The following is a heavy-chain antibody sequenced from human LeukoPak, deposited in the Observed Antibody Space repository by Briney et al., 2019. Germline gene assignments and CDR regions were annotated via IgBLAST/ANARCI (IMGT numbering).Heavy chain of an antibody. D-gene: IGHD6-13*01. Sequence: SETLSLTRTVSGVSISGSDYHWGWIRQPPGKGLEWIGGIYYSGSTYYNPSLKSRVTISVDTSKNQFSLKLSSVTAADTAVYHCARGYSSSWYYNWFDPWGQGTLVTVSS. CDR3: ARGYSSSWYYNWFDP. J-gene: IGHJ5*02. V-gene: IGHV4-39*07. CDR1: GVSISGSDYH. CDR2: IYYSGST.